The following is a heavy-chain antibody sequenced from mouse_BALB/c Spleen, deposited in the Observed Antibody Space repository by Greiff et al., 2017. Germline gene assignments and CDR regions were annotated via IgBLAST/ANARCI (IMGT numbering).Heavy chain of an antibody. V-gene: IGHV3-6*02. D-gene: IGHD4-1*01. J-gene: IGHJ4*01. CDR2: ISYDGSN. Sequence: DVQLVESGPGLVKPSQSLSLTCSVTGYSITSGYYWNWIRQFPGNKLEWMGYISYDGSNNYNPSLKNRISITRDTSKNQFFLKLNSVTTEDTATYYCARDLTGTAMDYWGQGTSVTVSS. CDR1: GYSITSGYY. CDR3: ARDLTGTAMDY.